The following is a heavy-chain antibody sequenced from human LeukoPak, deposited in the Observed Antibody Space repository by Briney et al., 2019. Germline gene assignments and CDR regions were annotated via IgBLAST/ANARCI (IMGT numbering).Heavy chain of an antibody. D-gene: IGHD1-26*01. CDR2: IIPILGIA. J-gene: IGHJ4*02. CDR3: ASLLSNLRATTSDY. CDR1: GGTFSSYA. V-gene: IGHV1-69*04. Sequence: SVKVSCKASGGTFSSYAISWVRQAPGQGLEWMGRIIPILGIANYAQKFQGRVTITADKSTSTAYMELSSLRSEDTAVYYCASLLSNLRATTSDYWGQGTLVTVSS.